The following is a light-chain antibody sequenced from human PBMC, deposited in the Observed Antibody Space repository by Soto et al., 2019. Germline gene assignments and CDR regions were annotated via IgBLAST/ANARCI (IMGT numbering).Light chain of an antibody. J-gene: IGLJ2*01. CDR3: SSYTGSSINTVV. V-gene: IGLV2-14*01. CDR2: EVS. Sequence: QSALTQPASVSGSPGQSITISCTGTSSDVGKYNYVSWYQQHPAKAPKLMIFEVSNRPSGVSNRLSGSKSGNTASLTISGLQAEDEAEYYCSSYTGSSINTVVFGGGTKVTVL. CDR1: SSDVGKYNY.